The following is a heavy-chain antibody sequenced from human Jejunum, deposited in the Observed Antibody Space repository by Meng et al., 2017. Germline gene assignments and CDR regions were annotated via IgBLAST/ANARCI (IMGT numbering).Heavy chain of an antibody. Sequence: ESLKISCAASGFTFSRPWMSWVRQVPGKGLEWVGRIRSKSDGGTIDYSEAVEGRFTISRDDSKEMLYLQMNGLKLEDSALYYCATGFMNGYSYWGQGTVVTVSS. J-gene: IGHJ4*02. CDR3: ATGFMNGYSY. D-gene: IGHD2-15*01. V-gene: IGHV3-15*01. CDR2: IRSKSDGGTI. CDR1: GFTFSRPW.